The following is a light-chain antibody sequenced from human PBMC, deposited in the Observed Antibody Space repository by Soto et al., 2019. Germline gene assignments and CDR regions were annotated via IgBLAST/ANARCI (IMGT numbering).Light chain of an antibody. CDR3: QQSFSNPWT. V-gene: IGKV1-39*01. J-gene: IGKJ1*01. CDR2: GAS. Sequence: DIQMTQSPSSLSASAGDRVTLTCRATKGISNYLNWYQRKPGKAPKLLIHGASNLQSGVPSRFSGSGSGTDFTLTISSLQPEDIATYYCQQSFSNPWTFGQGTKV. CDR1: KGISNY.